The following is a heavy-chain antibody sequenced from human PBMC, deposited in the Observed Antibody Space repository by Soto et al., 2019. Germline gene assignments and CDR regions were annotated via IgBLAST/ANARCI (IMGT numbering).Heavy chain of an antibody. J-gene: IGHJ5*02. V-gene: IGHV1-69*01. CDR1: ADTFNSYS. Sequence: VQLVQSGAEVKKPGSSVKVSCKASADTFNSYSLSWLRQAPGQRLEWMGGITPVFGTADYAQSFEDRLTITADDSTSTVYMELISLRSDDTAVYYCARSLEGTTVTNWFDPWGHGALVTFSS. D-gene: IGHD4-17*01. CDR3: ARSLEGTTVTNWFDP. CDR2: ITPVFGTA.